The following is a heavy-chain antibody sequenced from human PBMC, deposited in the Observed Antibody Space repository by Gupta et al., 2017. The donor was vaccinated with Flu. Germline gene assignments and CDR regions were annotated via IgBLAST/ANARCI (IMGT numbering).Heavy chain of an antibody. V-gene: IGHV3-30*18. CDR2: ISYDERSK. Sequence: APGKGLEWVALISYDERSKHYADSVKGRFTISRDISESTLYLQMNSLRTEDTAVYYCAKDLEASFNYYYYMDVWGKGTTVTVSS. J-gene: IGHJ6*03. D-gene: IGHD3-10*01. CDR3: AKDLEASFNYYYYMDV.